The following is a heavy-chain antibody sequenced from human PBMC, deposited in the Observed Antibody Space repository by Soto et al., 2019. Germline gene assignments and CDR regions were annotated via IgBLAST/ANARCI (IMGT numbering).Heavy chain of an antibody. CDR2: INPNGGST. Sequence: QVQLVQSGAEVKRPGASVKVSCKAPGYTFTTYYMHWVRQAPGQGLEWLGIINPNGGSTTYAQKFQGRGTMTRDTSTSTVYLELSSLRSEDTAVYYCARAGYCSGGTCFHGNCDYWGQGTLVTVSA. D-gene: IGHD2-15*01. CDR1: GYTFTTYY. J-gene: IGHJ4*02. CDR3: ARAGYCSGGTCFHGNCDY. V-gene: IGHV1-46*01.